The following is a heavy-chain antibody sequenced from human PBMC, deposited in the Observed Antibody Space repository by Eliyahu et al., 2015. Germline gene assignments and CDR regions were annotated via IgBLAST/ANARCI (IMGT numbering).Heavy chain of an antibody. D-gene: IGHD2-2*01. CDR1: GFTFSXXG. CDR2: IWYDGSNK. Sequence: QVQLVESGGGVVQPGRSLRLSCAASGFTFSXXGXPWARQAPGKGLEWVAVIWYDGSNKYYADSVKGRFTISRDNSKNTLYLQMNSLRAEDTAVYYCARDIVVVPAAPDTAMDPLPGYWGQGTLVTVSS. J-gene: IGHJ4*02. CDR3: ARDIVVVPAAPDTAMDPLPGY. V-gene: IGHV3-33*01.